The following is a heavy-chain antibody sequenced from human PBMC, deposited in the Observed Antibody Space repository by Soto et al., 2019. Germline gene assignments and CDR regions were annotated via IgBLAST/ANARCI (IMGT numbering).Heavy chain of an antibody. CDR3: AKDRRATNWYFDL. CDR2: INWNSRSI. CDR1: GFTFDDFA. V-gene: IGHV3-9*01. Sequence: EVQLVESGGGLGQPGTSLRLSCAASGFTFDDFAMHWVRQAPGKGLEWVAGINWNSRSIDYADSVKGRFIISRDNAKKSIYLQLNNLRTEDTAFYYCAKDRRATNWYFDLWGRGTLVVVSS. J-gene: IGHJ2*01.